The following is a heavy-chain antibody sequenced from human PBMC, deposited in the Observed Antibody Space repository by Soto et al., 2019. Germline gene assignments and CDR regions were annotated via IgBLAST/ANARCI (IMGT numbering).Heavy chain of an antibody. CDR1: GFTFSGYA. V-gene: IGHV3-23*01. CDR2: ISGSGGST. CDR3: AKGLTLIVGATSTDAFDI. Sequence: GGSLRLSCAASGFTFSGYAMSWVRQAPGKGLEWVSAISGSGGSTYYADSVKGRFTISRDNSKNTLYLQMNSLGAEDTAVYYCAKGLTLIVGATSTDAFDISGQGTIVTVSS. D-gene: IGHD1-26*01. J-gene: IGHJ3*02.